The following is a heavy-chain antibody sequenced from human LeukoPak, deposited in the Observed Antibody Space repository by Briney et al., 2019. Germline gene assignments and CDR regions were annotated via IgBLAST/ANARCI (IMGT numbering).Heavy chain of an antibody. CDR3: ARVTTMVRGVIEAFDI. V-gene: IGHV4-59*01. CDR2: IYYSGST. J-gene: IGHJ3*02. CDR1: GGSISSYY. D-gene: IGHD3-10*01. Sequence: SETLSLTCTVSGGSISSYYWSWIRQPPGNGLEWIGYIYYSGSTNYNPSLKSRVTISVDTSKNQFSLKLSSVTAADTAVYYCARVTTMVRGVIEAFDIWGQGTMVTVSS.